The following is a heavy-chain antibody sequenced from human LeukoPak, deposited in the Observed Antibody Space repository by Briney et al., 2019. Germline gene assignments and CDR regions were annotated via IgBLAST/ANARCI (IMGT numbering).Heavy chain of an antibody. J-gene: IGHJ4*02. D-gene: IGHD6-13*01. V-gene: IGHV3-30*04. CDR2: IPYDGSVE. Sequence: GRSLRLSCAASGFTSSNYAMHWVRQAPGKGLEWVALIPYDGSVEKNAASVKGRFTISRDNSKNTLYLQMNSLRTDDTAVYYCARALGSSWDSSLDSWGQGTLVPVSS. CDR3: ARALGSSWDSSLDS. CDR1: GFTSSNYA.